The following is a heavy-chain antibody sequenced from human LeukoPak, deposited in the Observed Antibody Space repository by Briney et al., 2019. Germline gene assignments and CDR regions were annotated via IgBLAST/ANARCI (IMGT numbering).Heavy chain of an antibody. D-gene: IGHD3/OR15-3a*01. CDR2: IYTSGST. CDR1: GGSISSGSYY. CDR3: ARGILAGLDY. V-gene: IGHV4-61*02. Sequence: SETLSLTCTVSGGSISSGSYYWSWIRQPAGKGLEWIGRIYTSGSTNYNPSLKSRVTISVDTSKNQFSLKLSSVTAADTAVYYCARGILAGLDYWGQGTLVTVSS. J-gene: IGHJ4*02.